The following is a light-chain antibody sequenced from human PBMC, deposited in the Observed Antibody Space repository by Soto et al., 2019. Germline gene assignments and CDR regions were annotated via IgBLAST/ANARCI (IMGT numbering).Light chain of an antibody. CDR2: GND. CDR3: ATWDDSLNVV. J-gene: IGLJ2*01. CDR1: NSNVGSNT. V-gene: IGLV1-44*01. Sequence: QSVLTQPPSASGTPGQRVTISCSGSNSNVGSNTVHWYQHLPGTAPKLLIYGNDQRPSAVPGRFSGSKSGTSASLAISGLLSEDEADYYCATWDDSLNVVFGGGTKLTVL.